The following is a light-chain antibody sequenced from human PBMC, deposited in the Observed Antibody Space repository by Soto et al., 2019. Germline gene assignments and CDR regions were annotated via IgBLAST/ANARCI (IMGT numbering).Light chain of an antibody. CDR2: EVS. V-gene: IGLV2-14*01. J-gene: IGLJ1*01. CDR3: SSYTSSSTLDI. Sequence: QSVLTQPASVSGSPGQSITISCTGTSSDVGGYNHVSWYQQHPGKAPKLIIYEVSNRPSGVSNRFSASKSGKTASLTISGLQAEDEADYYCSSYTSSSTLDIFGTGTKLTVL. CDR1: SSDVGGYNH.